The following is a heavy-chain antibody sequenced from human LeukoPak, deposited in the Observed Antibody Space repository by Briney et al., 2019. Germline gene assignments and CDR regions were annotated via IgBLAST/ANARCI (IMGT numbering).Heavy chain of an antibody. D-gene: IGHD4-17*01. CDR2: ISYDGSNK. CDR3: AKERSRTTVTRRDAFGI. J-gene: IGHJ3*02. Sequence: GRSLRLSCAASGFTFSSYGMHWVRQAPGKGLEWVAVISYDGSNKYYADSVKGRFTISRDNSKNTLYLQMNSLRAEDTAVYYCAKERSRTTVTRRDAFGIWGQGTMVTVSS. CDR1: GFTFSSYG. V-gene: IGHV3-30*18.